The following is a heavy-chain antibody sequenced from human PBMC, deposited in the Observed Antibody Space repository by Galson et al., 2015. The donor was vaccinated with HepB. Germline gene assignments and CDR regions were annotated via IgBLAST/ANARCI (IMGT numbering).Heavy chain of an antibody. Sequence: SLRLSCATSEFTFSNYAMSWVRQAPGKGLEWVSGISGSGDSTYYADSVKGRFTISRDNSKNTLYLQMNSLRAEDTAVYYCAKWGAFGELEGDYWGQGTLVTVSS. CDR1: EFTFSNYA. V-gene: IGHV3-23*01. D-gene: IGHD3-10*01. CDR2: ISGSGDST. J-gene: IGHJ4*02. CDR3: AKWGAFGELEGDY.